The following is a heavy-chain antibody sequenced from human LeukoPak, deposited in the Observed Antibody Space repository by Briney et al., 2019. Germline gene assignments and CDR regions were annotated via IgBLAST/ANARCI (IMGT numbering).Heavy chain of an antibody. D-gene: IGHD3-10*01. CDR2: ISGSGGST. V-gene: IGHV3-23*01. J-gene: IGHJ4*02. CDR3: AKDSTLSIRGAHVGYFDY. CDR1: GFTFSSYA. Sequence: GGSLRLSCAASGFTFSSYAMSWVRQAPGKGLEWVSAISGSGGSTYYADSVKGRFTISRDNSKNTLYLQMNSLRAEDTAVYYCAKDSTLSIRGAHVGYFDYWGQGTLVTVSS.